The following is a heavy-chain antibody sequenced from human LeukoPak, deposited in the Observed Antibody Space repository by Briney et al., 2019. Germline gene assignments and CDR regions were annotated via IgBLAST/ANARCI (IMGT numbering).Heavy chain of an antibody. CDR2: IKQDGSEK. CDR3: AYGRWLQYHAFDI. D-gene: IGHD5-24*01. Sequence: GGSLRLSCAASGFTFSSYDMRWVRQAPGKGLEWVANIKQDGSEKYYVDSVKGRFTISRDNAKNSLYLQMNSLRAEDTAVYYCAYGRWLQYHAFDIWGQGTMVTVSS. J-gene: IGHJ3*02. CDR1: GFTFSSYD. V-gene: IGHV3-7*01.